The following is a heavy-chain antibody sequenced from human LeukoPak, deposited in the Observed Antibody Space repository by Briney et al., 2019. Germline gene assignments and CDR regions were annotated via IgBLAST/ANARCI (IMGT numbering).Heavy chain of an antibody. CDR1: GFTLSSYW. CDR2: INQDGGQK. V-gene: IGHV3-7*01. D-gene: IGHD3-16*02. Sequence: GGSLRLSCAASGFTLSSYWMSWVRQAPVKGLEWVANINQDGGQKYYVDSVKGRFTISRDNAKNSLYLQMDSLTAEDTAVYYCARLSGVSGTYRLDYWGQGTLVTVSS. CDR3: ARLSGVSGTYRLDY. J-gene: IGHJ4*02.